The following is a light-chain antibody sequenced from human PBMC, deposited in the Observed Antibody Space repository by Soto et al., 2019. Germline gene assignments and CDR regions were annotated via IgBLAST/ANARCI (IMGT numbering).Light chain of an antibody. V-gene: IGKV3-20*01. J-gene: IGKJ1*01. CDR2: GAS. Sequence: EIVLTQSPGTLSLSPGERATLSCRASQSVSSSYLAWYQQKPGQAPRLLLYGASSRATGIPDRFSGSGSGTDFTLTISRVEPEDFAVYYCQQYGRSRTFGQGTKVEIK. CDR1: QSVSSSY. CDR3: QQYGRSRT.